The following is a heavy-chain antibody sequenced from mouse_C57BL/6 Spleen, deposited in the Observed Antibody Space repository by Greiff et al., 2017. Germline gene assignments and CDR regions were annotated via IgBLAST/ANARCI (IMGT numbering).Heavy chain of an antibody. Sequence: QVQLQQPGAELVKPGASVKVSCKASGYTFTSYWMHWVKQRPGQGLEWIGRIHPSDSDTNYNQKLKGKATLTVDKASSTAYMQLSSLTSEDSAVYFCAIYYDYGDDGREVDYWGQGTTLTVSS. D-gene: IGHD2-4*01. CDR1: GYTFTSYW. CDR3: AIYYDYGDDGREVDY. CDR2: IHPSDSDT. V-gene: IGHV1-74*01. J-gene: IGHJ2*01.